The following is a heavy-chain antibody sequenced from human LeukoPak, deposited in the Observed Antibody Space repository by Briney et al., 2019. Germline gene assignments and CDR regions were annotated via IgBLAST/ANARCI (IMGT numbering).Heavy chain of an antibody. J-gene: IGHJ5*02. CDR2: INHSGST. D-gene: IGHD6-13*01. CDR1: GGSFSSYY. CDR3: ARKARQQLVLFKTDWFDP. V-gene: IGHV4-34*01. Sequence: PSETLSLTCAVYGGSFSSYYLSWIRQPPGKGLEWIWEINHSGSTNYYPSLNSRVTISVDTSKNQYSLKLSSVTAADTAVYYCARKARQQLVLFKTDWFDPWGQGTLVTVSS.